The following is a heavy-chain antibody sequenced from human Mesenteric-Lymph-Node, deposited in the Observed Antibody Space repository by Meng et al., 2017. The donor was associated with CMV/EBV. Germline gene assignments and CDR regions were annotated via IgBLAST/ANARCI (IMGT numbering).Heavy chain of an antibody. CDR1: GGTFSNYA. D-gene: IGHD5-24*01. J-gene: IGHJ4*02. CDR3: ARGEVELATVDYFDC. CDR2: IIPILDMS. V-gene: IGHV1-69*10. Sequence: SAKVFCKASGGTFSNYAITWVRQAPGQGLEWMGGIIPILDMSVYAQKFKGRVTITADKSTSTAYMELSSLRSEDTAIYYCARGEVELATVDYFDCWGQGTMVTVSS.